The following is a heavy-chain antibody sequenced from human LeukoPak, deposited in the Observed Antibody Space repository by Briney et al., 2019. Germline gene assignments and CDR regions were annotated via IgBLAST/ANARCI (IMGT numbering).Heavy chain of an antibody. CDR3: ARGGGSLNF. D-gene: IGHD1-26*01. CDR2: ITSRGAYM. CDR1: GFSFRTST. Sequence: PGESLRLSCAASGFSFRTSTMNWVRQAPGKGLELVSSITSRGAYMFHVDSVKGRFTISRDNANNSLFLQLSSLRAEDTAVYCCARGGGSLNFWGQGSLVTVSP. J-gene: IGHJ4*02. V-gene: IGHV3-21*06.